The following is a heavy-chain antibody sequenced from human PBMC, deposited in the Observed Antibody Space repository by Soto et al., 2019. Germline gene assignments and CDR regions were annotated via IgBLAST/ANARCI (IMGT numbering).Heavy chain of an antibody. CDR2: LNPRNGQT. J-gene: IGHJ4*02. CDR1: GYNFSAYY. V-gene: IGHV1-8*01. Sequence: QVQLVQSGAEVKKPGASVKVSCQTSGYNFSAYYFNWVRQAAGQGPEWMGWLNPRNGQTGYVQKFRGRVTMTRDTSIATVYLELSRLTYEDTVIYFCARETDTSKVDYWGQGTLVTVSS. D-gene: IGHD5-18*01. CDR3: ARETDTSKVDY.